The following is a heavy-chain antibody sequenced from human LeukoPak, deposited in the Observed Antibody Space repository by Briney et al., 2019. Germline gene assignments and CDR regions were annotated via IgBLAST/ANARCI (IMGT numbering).Heavy chain of an antibody. CDR2: INPNSGGT. J-gene: IGHJ4*02. D-gene: IGHD1-26*01. V-gene: IGHV1-2*02. Sequence: GDSVKVSCKASGYTFTGYYMHWVRQAPGQGLEWMGWINPNSGGTNYARKFQGRVTMTRDTSISTAYMELSRLRSDDTAVYYCARGRVEWELPSFDYWGQGTLVTVSP. CDR1: GYTFTGYY. CDR3: ARGRVEWELPSFDY.